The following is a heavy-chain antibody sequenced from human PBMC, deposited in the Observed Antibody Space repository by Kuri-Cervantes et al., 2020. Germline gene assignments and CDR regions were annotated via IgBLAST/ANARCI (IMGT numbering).Heavy chain of an antibody. CDR1: GFSFDDYA. D-gene: IGHD2-2*01. Sequence: SLKISCAASGFSFDDYAMHWVRQAPGKGLEWVSGTSWNGVSIHYADSVKGRFTISRDNAKNSLYLQMNSLRAEDTAVYYCARGIVVVPAAMDGFDPWGQGTLVTVSS. J-gene: IGHJ5*02. CDR2: TSWNGVSI. V-gene: IGHV3-9*01. CDR3: ARGIVVVPAAMDGFDP.